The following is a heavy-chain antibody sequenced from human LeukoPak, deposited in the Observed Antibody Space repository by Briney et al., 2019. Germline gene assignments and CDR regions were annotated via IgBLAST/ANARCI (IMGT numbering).Heavy chain of an antibody. CDR1: GFTFSSYG. CDR3: AKDVEGYYDFWSSYLNY. Sequence: SGGSLRLSCAASGFTFSSYGMHWVRQAPGKGLEWVAVISYDGSNKYYADSVKGRFTISRDNSKNTLYLQMNSLRAEDTAVYYCAKDVEGYYDFWSSYLNYWGQGTLVTVSS. D-gene: IGHD3-3*01. V-gene: IGHV3-30*18. J-gene: IGHJ4*02. CDR2: ISYDGSNK.